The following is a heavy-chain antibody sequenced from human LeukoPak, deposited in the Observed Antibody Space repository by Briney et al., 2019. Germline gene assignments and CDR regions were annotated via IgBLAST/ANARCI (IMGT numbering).Heavy chain of an antibody. CDR2: ISGSGGST. CDR3: AKDRYSSGGNWFDP. CDR1: GGSISSGDYY. V-gene: IGHV3-23*01. D-gene: IGHD6-19*01. J-gene: IGHJ5*02. Sequence: LSLTCTVSGGSISSGDYYWSWIRQAPGKGLEWVSAISGSGGSTYYADSVKGRFTISRDNSKNTLYLQMNSLRAEDTAVYYCAKDRYSSGGNWFDPWGQGTLVTVSS.